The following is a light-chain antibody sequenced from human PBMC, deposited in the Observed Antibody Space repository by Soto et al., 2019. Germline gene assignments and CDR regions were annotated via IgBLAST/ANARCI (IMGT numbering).Light chain of an antibody. CDR2: DVT. J-gene: IGLJ2*01. V-gene: IGLV2-14*01. Sequence: QSALTQPASVAGSPGQSMTISCTGTSSDVGAYDFVSWYQHYPGKAPTLVTFDVTHRPPGISDRFSGSKSANTASLTISGLQAEDEAFYYCSSYTTRSTLVFGGGTKLTVL. CDR3: SSYTTRSTLV. CDR1: SSDVGAYDF.